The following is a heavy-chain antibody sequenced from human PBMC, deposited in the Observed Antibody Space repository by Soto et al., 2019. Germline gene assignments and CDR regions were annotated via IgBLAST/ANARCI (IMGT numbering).Heavy chain of an antibody. Sequence: QVQLVESGGGVVQPGRSLRLSCAASGFIFSNYVMYWVRQAPGKGLEWVAFMSYDGTTKSYADYVKGRFTISRDNSQNTLYLQMNSRRPEETGVYYCAREVLWSRYFDYWGQGTLLTVSS. CDR2: MSYDGTTK. CDR3: AREVLWSRYFDY. D-gene: IGHD3-10*01. CDR1: GFIFSNYV. J-gene: IGHJ4*02. V-gene: IGHV3-30-3*01.